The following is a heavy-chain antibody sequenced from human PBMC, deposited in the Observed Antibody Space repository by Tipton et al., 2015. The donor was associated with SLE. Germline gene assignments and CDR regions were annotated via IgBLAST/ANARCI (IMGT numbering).Heavy chain of an antibody. J-gene: IGHJ4*02. D-gene: IGHD1-26*01. V-gene: IGHV3-53*05. CDR2: IYSGCST. CDR3: ARSRDSGGWLFGN. Sequence: SLRLSCAASGLTVSSHYMSWVRQAPGRGLEWVSVIYSGCSTYYADSVKGRFTISRDNSKNTLYLQMNSLRTEDTAVYYCARSRDSGGWLFGNWGQGPLVTVSS. CDR1: GLTVSSHY.